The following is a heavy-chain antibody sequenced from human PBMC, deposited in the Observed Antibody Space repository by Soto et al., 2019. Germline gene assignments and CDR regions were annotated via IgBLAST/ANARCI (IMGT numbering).Heavy chain of an antibody. D-gene: IGHD2-2*01. J-gene: IGHJ5*02. CDR2: IYERAST. CDR3: ARVKAQIVVVPRLFYRINWFDP. CDR1: PYAIRNTDY. Sequence: TLTLTWIASPYAIRNTDYRCWVPHTQTKGREWLGTIYERASTYSVPSLHRRVILSVDTSKNQFSLKLTSVTASDTAVYFCARVKAQIVVVPRLFYRINWFDPWGPGIQVTVSS. V-gene: IGHV4-38-2*02.